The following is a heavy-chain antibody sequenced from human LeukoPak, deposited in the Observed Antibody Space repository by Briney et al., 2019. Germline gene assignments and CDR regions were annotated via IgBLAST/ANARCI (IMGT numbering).Heavy chain of an antibody. CDR2: ISSSSSYI. D-gene: IGHD3-10*01. Sequence: GGSLRLSCAASGFTFSSYSMNWVRQAPGKGLEWVSSISSSSSYIYYADSVKGRFTISRDNAKNLLYLQMNSLRAEDTAVYYCAMGAITMVRGVVYWGQGTLVTVSS. J-gene: IGHJ4*02. CDR1: GFTFSSYS. CDR3: AMGAITMVRGVVY. V-gene: IGHV3-21*01.